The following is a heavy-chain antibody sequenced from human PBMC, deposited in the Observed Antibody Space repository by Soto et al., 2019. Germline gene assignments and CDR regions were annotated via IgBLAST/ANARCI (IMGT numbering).Heavy chain of an antibody. J-gene: IGHJ6*02. CDR3: ARDCGSWCYYYYGMDV. Sequence: SETLSLTCGVYGGSFSGYYWSWIRQPPGKGLEWIGEINHSGSTNYNPSLKSRVTISVDTSKNQFSLKLSSVTAADTAVYYCARDCGSWCYYYYGMDVWGQGTTVTVSS. CDR1: GGSFSGYY. V-gene: IGHV4-34*01. CDR2: INHSGST. D-gene: IGHD6-13*01.